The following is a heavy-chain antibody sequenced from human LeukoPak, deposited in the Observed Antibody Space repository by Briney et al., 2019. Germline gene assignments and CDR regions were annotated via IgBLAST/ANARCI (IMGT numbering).Heavy chain of an antibody. J-gene: IGHJ4*02. D-gene: IGHD3-16*01. Sequence: SETLSLTCAVYGGSFSDYYWSWISQPPEKGLQWIGEINHSGSTNYNPSLKSRVTISVDTSKNQFSLKLSSVTAADTAVYYCARAFAHRHWAQGTLVTVSS. V-gene: IGHV4-34*01. CDR1: GGSFSDYY. CDR3: ARAFAHRH. CDR2: INHSGST.